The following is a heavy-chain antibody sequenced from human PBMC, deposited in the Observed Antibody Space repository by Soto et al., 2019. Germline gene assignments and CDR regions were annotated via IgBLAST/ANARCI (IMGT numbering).Heavy chain of an antibody. CDR1: GFIFSTYT. D-gene: IGHD3-16*01. CDR2: ISAGSDAI. V-gene: IGHV3-48*02. J-gene: IGHJ5*02. CDR3: ARLYTTSRVGAWFDP. Sequence: EGQLVESGGGLVLPGGSLRLSCAASGFIFSTYTLNWVRQAPGKGLEWVSYISAGSDAIHYADSVKGRFTVSRDNAKNSLFLQMNSVRDEDTAVYYCARLYTTSRVGAWFDPWGQGTLVTVSS.